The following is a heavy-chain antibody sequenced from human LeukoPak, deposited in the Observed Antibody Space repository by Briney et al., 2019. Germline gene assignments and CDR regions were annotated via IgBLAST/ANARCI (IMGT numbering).Heavy chain of an antibody. CDR3: ARDLVTVTKGFDI. Sequence: PSETLSLTCAVSGYSISSGYYWGWIRQSPGKGLEHIGHILHTGSTYYNPSLKSRVTISIDTSKNQFSLQLTSVTAADTAVYYCARDLVTVTKGFDIWGQGTMVSVSS. V-gene: IGHV4-38-2*02. CDR1: GYSISSGYY. CDR2: ILHTGST. J-gene: IGHJ3*02. D-gene: IGHD4-17*01.